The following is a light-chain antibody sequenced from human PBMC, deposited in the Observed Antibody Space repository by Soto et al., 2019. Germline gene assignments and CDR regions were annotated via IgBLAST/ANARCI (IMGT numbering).Light chain of an antibody. CDR1: QSVRNY. CDR2: DAS. V-gene: IGKV1-5*01. CDR3: QQYNTYSGT. Sequence: DIQMTQSPSSLSASVGDRVTITFRASQSVRNYLHWYQQKPGKAPKLLIYDASSLESGVPSRFSGSGSGTEFTLTISSLQPDDFATYYCQQYNTYSGTFGQGTKVDIK. J-gene: IGKJ1*01.